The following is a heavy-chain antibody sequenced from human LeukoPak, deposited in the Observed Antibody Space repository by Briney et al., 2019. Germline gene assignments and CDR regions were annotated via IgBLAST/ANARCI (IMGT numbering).Heavy chain of an antibody. V-gene: IGHV3-15*01. Sequence: GGSLRLSCALSGVIPSSAGMIMGPQAPGKGPEWVGRIKSKNDGGTTDYGSPVKGRFTISRDDSKNTLYLQMNSLITVDTSIYYCTPLIVEDLGYWGQGTLVTVSS. D-gene: IGHD2-15*01. J-gene: IGHJ4*02. CDR1: GVIPSSAG. CDR3: TPLIVEDLGY. CDR2: IKSKNDGGTT.